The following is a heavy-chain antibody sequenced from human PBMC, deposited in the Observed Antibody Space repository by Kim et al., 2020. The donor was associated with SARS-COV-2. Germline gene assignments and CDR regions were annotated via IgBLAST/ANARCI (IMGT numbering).Heavy chain of an antibody. V-gene: IGHV3-15*01. J-gene: IGHJ4*02. CDR3: TTYEN. D-gene: IGHD3-22*01. Sequence: GGSLRLSCAASGFTFSNAWMSWVRQAPGKGLEWVGRIKRKSDGETTDYATPVKGRFTISRDDSENTVYLQMNSLEIEDTDLYYCTTYENWGQGTLVTVSS. CDR2: IKRKSDGETT. CDR1: GFTFSNAW.